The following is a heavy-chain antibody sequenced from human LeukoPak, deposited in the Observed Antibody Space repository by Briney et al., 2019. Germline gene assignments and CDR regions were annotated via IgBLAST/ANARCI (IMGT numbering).Heavy chain of an antibody. CDR3: ARDQGSWSIYDF. Sequence: ASVKVSCKSSGYSFSTYAMHWVRQAPGQRPEWLGWINAGNGNTKYSQRFQGRVTITRDTSASTVYMELSGLRSEDTAVYYCARDQGSWSIYDFWGQGTLVTVSS. CDR2: INAGNGNT. J-gene: IGHJ4*02. D-gene: IGHD6-13*01. CDR1: GYSFSTYA. V-gene: IGHV1-3*01.